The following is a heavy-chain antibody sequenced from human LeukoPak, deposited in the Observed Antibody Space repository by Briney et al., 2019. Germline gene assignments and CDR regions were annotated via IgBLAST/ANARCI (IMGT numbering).Heavy chain of an antibody. D-gene: IGHD2-2*01. Sequence: SETLSLTCAVYGGSFSGYYWSWIRQPPGKGLEWIGEINHSGSTNYNPSLKSRVTISVDTSKNQFSLKLSSVTAADTAVYYCASRGCSSTSCYERGHWFDPWGQGTLVTVPS. V-gene: IGHV4-34*01. CDR3: ASRGCSSTSCYERGHWFDP. CDR2: INHSGST. J-gene: IGHJ5*02. CDR1: GGSFSGYY.